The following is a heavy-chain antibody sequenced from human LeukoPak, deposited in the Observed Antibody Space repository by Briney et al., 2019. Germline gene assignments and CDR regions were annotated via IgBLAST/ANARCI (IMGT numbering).Heavy chain of an antibody. CDR3: ARDGYSFGHDFDY. CDR2: VKGDGSST. V-gene: IGHV3-74*01. D-gene: IGHD5-18*01. CDR1: GFTFSSYW. J-gene: IGHJ4*02. Sequence: PGGSLRLSCAASGFTFSSYWMHWVRHTPGKGLVWVSRVKGDGSSTSYADSVKGRFTISRDNAKNTLYLQVNSLRAEDTAVYYCARDGYSFGHDFDYWGQGTLVTVSS.